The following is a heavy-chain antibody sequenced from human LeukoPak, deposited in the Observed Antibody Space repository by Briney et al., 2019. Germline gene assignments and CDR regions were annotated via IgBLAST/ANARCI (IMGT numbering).Heavy chain of an antibody. D-gene: IGHD3-9*01. V-gene: IGHV3-23*01. CDR3: SKWGDYDVLTGYYDSDF. CDR2: IVGSGGST. CDR1: GFTFSNHA. J-gene: IGHJ4*02. Sequence: GGSLRLSCAASGFTFSNHAMSWVRQAPGKGLEWVSAIVGSGGSTYYADSVKGRFSISRDNSKNTLFLQMNSLRVEDTALYYCSKWGDYDVLTGYYDSDFWGQGTLVTVSS.